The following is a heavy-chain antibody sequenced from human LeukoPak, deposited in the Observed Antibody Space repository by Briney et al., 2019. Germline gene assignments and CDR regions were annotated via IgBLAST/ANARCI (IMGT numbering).Heavy chain of an antibody. CDR3: AKQPYNYYYMDV. Sequence: GGSLRLPCAASGFTFNNCAMTWVRQAPGKGLEWVSTIVGDGSKSYYADSVRGRFTISSDNSKTMLFLHMTSLRAEDTAIYYCAKQPYNYYYMDVWGEGTTVTVSS. CDR1: GFTFNNCA. D-gene: IGHD1-14*01. CDR2: IVGDGSKS. V-gene: IGHV3-23*01. J-gene: IGHJ6*03.